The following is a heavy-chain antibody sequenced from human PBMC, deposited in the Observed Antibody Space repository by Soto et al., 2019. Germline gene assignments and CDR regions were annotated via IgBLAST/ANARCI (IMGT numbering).Heavy chain of an antibody. D-gene: IGHD4-17*01. J-gene: IGHJ4*02. CDR2: INPSGGST. V-gene: IGHV1-46*01. CDR3: ARHFRGTVTNYYFDY. CDR1: GYNFTSYY. Sequence: GASVKVSCKASGYNFTSYYMHWVRQAPGQGLEWMGIINPSGGSTSYAQKFQGRVTMTRDTSTSTVYMELSSLRSEDTAVYYCARHFRGTVTNYYFDYWGQGTLVTVSS.